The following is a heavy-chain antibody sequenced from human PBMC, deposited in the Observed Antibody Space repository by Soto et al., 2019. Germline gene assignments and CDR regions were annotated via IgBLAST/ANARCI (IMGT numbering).Heavy chain of an antibody. CDR3: AGEAEFDWLRKFDY. CDR1: GGSVTSRTYY. D-gene: IGHD3-9*01. J-gene: IGHJ4*02. CDR2: IYYTGST. V-gene: IGHV4-61*01. Sequence: QVQLQESGPGLVKPAETLSLACTVSGGSVTSRTYYWSWIRQPPGKGLEWIGNIYYTGSTDYNPSLKSRVTISLEPSKHQFSLNLIAVTAADTAVYYCAGEAEFDWLRKFDYWGQGILVTVSS.